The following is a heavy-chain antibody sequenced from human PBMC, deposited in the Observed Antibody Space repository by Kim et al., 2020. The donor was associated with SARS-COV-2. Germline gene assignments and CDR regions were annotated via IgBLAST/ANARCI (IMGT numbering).Heavy chain of an antibody. CDR2: INAGNGNT. CDR1: GHTFTTYT. V-gene: IGHV1-3*01. D-gene: IGHD6-19*01. J-gene: IGHJ4*02. Sequence: ASVQVSCKASGHTFTTYTMHWVRQAPGQRLEWMGWINAGNGNTEFSQKFQGRVAISRDTSASTAYMELGSLRSEDTAGYYCAREQYSSGWAALDYWGQGT. CDR3: AREQYSSGWAALDY.